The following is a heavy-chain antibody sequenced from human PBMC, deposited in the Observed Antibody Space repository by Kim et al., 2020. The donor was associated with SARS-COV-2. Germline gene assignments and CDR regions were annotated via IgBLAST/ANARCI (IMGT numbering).Heavy chain of an antibody. D-gene: IGHD3-3*02. V-gene: IGHV3-30*18. CDR1: GFTFSSYG. CDR2: ISYDGSNK. J-gene: IGHJ6*02. Sequence: GGSLRLSCAASGFTFSSYGMHWVRQAPGKGLEWVAVISYDGSNKYYADSVKGRFTISRDNSKNTLYLQMNSLRAEDTAVYYCAKDRIFGVVNYYYYYGMDVWGQGTTVTVSS. CDR3: AKDRIFGVVNYYYYYGMDV.